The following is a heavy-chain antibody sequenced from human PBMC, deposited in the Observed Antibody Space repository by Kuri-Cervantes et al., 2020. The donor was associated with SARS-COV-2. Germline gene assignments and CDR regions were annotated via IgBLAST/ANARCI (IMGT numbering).Heavy chain of an antibody. CDR2: INHSGST. J-gene: IGHJ5*02. Sequence: SETLSLTCAVYGGSFSGYYWSWIRKPPGKGLEWIGEINHSGSTNYNPSLKRRVTISVDTSKNQFSLKLNSVTAADTAVYYGARQMAMVTQQGWFDPWGQGTLVTVSS. V-gene: IGHV4-34*01. D-gene: IGHD5-24*01. CDR3: ARQMAMVTQQGWFDP. CDR1: GGSFSGYY.